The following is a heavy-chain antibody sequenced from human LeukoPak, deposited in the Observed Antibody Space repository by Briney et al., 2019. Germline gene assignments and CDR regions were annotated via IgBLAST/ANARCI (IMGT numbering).Heavy chain of an antibody. V-gene: IGHV3-21*01. CDR1: GFSSRSSD. CDR3: ATIGSSSHYFDN. Sequence: GGSLRLSCAASGFSSRSSDMNWGRQAPGKGLEWVSSISGSGSHTYYADSVKGRFTISRDNANNLLYLQMNSLRAEDTALYYCATIGSSSHYFDNWGQGTLVTVSS. J-gene: IGHJ4*02. D-gene: IGHD6-6*01. CDR2: ISGSGSHT.